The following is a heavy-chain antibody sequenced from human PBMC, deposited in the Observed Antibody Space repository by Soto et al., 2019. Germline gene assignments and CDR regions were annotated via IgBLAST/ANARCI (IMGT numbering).Heavy chain of an antibody. J-gene: IGHJ5*02. D-gene: IGHD3-10*01. Sequence: QVQLVESGGGLVKPGGSLRLSCVASGFTFRDYYMSWIRQAPGKGLEWISYVSASGSSIYHADSVRGRFTISRDNAKNSLNLRIESLGVEDTAVYYCARHAYGGHASFDPWGQGTLVTVFS. CDR2: VSASGSSI. CDR3: ARHAYGGHASFDP. V-gene: IGHV3-11*01. CDR1: GFTFRDYY.